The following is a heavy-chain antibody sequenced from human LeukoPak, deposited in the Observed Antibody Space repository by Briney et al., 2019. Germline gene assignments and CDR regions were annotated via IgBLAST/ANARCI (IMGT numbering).Heavy chain of an antibody. J-gene: IGHJ4*02. V-gene: IGHV3-11*04. CDR2: ISSSGTII. D-gene: IGHD3-22*01. Sequence: GGSLRLSCAASGFTFSDYYMSWIRQAPGKGLEWVSYISSSGTIIYYADSVKGRFTTSRDNAKNSLYLQMNSLRAEDTAVYYCARVGDYYDSSGYYSPIDYWGQGTLVTVSS. CDR1: GFTFSDYY. CDR3: ARVGDYYDSSGYYSPIDY.